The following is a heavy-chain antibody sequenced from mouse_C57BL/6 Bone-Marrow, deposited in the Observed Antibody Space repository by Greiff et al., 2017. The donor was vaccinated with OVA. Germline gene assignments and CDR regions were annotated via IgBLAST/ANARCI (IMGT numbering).Heavy chain of an antibody. J-gene: IGHJ4*01. Sequence: QVQLQQSGAELVKPGASVKLSCKASGYTFTSYWMHWVKQRPGQGLEWIGMIHPNSGSTNYNEKFKSKATLTVDKSSSTAYMQLSSLTSEDSAVYYCANSNYGNYAMDYWGQGTSVTVSS. D-gene: IGHD2-5*01. CDR1: GYTFTSYW. CDR2: IHPNSGST. CDR3: ANSNYGNYAMDY. V-gene: IGHV1-64*01.